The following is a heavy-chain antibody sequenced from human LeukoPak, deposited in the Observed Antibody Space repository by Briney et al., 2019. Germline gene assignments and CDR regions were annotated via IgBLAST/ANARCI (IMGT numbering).Heavy chain of an antibody. CDR1: GFTFSSYA. CDR2: ISGSGGST. V-gene: IGHV3-23*01. Sequence: GGSLRLSCAASGFTFSSYAMSWVRQAPGKGLEWVSAISGSGGSTYYADSVKGRFTISRDNSKNTLYLQMNSLRAEDTAVYYCAKDLAYYDSSGYSSGGQGTLVTVSS. J-gene: IGHJ4*02. CDR3: AKDLAYYDSSGYSS. D-gene: IGHD3-22*01.